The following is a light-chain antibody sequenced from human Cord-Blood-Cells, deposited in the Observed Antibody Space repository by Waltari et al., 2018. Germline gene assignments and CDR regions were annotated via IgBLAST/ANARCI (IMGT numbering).Light chain of an antibody. V-gene: IGKV1-39*01. J-gene: IGKJ1*01. CDR3: QQNYSTPWT. CDR1: QSIRSY. Sequence: DIQMTQSPSSLSASVGDRVTITCRASQSIRSYLNWYQQKPGKAPKLLIDAASSLQSGVPSRFSGSGSGKDFTLTISSLQPEDFETYYCQQNYSTPWTFGQGTKVEIK. CDR2: AAS.